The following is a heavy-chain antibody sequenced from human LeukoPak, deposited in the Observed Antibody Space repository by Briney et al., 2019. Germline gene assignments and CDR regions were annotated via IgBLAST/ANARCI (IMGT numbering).Heavy chain of an antibody. J-gene: IGHJ4*02. CDR3: ARGGHYDFWSGYYPDY. V-gene: IGHV4-59*01. CDR1: GDSISGYY. Sequence: SETLSLTCTVSGDSISGYYWSWVRQPPGKGLEWIGYIYYSGSTNYNPSLKSRVTISVDTSKNQFSLKLSSVTAADTAVYYCARGGHYDFWSGYYPDYWGQGTLVTVSS. CDR2: IYYSGST. D-gene: IGHD3-3*01.